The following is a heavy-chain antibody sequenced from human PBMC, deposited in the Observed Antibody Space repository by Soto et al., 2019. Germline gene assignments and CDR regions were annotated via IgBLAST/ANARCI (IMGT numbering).Heavy chain of an antibody. CDR1: GSTFTIYY. CDR2: INASSGGT. J-gene: IGHJ6*02. CDR3: ARDGGGSTYYNYALVV. V-gene: IGHV1-46*01. Sequence: ASVKVSCKASGSTFTIYYIHWVRQAPGQGPEWIGIINASSGGTGYAQQFQGRVTMTRDTSTSTFYMELSSLRSEDTAVYYCARDGGGSTYYNYALVVWGQGTTVTVS. D-gene: IGHD2-15*01.